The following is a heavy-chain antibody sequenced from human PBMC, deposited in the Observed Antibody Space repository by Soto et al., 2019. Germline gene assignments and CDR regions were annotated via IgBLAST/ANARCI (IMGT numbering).Heavy chain of an antibody. Sequence: ETLSLTCAVYGGSFSGYYWSWIRQPPGKGLEWIGEINHSGSTNYNPSLKSRVTISVDTSKNQFSLKLSSVTAADTAVYYCAISGYSYANHDAFDIWGQGTMVTVSS. V-gene: IGHV4-34*01. J-gene: IGHJ3*02. CDR1: GGSFSGYY. D-gene: IGHD5-18*01. CDR2: INHSGST. CDR3: AISGYSYANHDAFDI.